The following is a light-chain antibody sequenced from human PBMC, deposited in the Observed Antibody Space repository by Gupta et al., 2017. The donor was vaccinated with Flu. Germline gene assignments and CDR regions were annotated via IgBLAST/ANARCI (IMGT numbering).Light chain of an antibody. CDR3: QQYNSYSRT. Sequence: DIQMTQSPSTLSASVGDRVTITCRACQSISSWLAWFQQKPGKAPNLLIYKASSLKSGVPSRFSGSGSGTEFTLTISSLQPDDFATYYCQQYNSYSRTFGQGPKVEIK. V-gene: IGKV1-5*03. CDR2: KAS. CDR1: QSISSW. J-gene: IGKJ1*01.